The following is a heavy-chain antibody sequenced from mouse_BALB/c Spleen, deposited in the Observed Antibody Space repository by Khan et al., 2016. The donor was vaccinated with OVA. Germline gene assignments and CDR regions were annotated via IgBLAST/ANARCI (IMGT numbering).Heavy chain of an antibody. CDR1: GYTFTDYY. CDR2: IYPGSGNT. Sequence: QVQLKESGPELVKPGASVKISCKASGYTFTDYYIKWVKQKIGQGLECIGWIYPGSGNTKYNEKFKDKATLTVDTSSRTAYMQLSSLTSEDTAVYFCARGNYYGSTSWFGYWGQGTLVTVSA. J-gene: IGHJ3*01. CDR3: ARGNYYGSTSWFGY. D-gene: IGHD1-1*01. V-gene: IGHV1-84*02.